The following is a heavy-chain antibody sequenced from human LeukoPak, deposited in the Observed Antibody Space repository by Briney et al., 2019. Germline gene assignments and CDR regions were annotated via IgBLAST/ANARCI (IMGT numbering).Heavy chain of an antibody. CDR1: GFTFSSYG. Sequence: GGSLRLSCAASGFTFSSYGMHWVRQAPGKGLEWVAVISYDGSNKYYADSAEGRFTISRDNSKNTLYLQMDSLRAEDTAVYYCAKVGGYSSGSYMPFDYWGQGTLVTVSS. V-gene: IGHV3-30*18. CDR2: ISYDGSNK. J-gene: IGHJ4*02. CDR3: AKVGGYSSGSYMPFDY. D-gene: IGHD6-19*01.